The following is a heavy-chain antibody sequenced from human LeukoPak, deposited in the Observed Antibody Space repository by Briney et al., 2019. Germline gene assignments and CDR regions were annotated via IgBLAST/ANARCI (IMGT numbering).Heavy chain of an antibody. J-gene: IGHJ5*02. Sequence: GGSLRLSCAASGFTFSNYWMSWVRQAPGKGLEWVANIKKDGSEKNVDSVKGRFTISRDNAENSLHLQMNSLRAEDTAVYYCVREGGSGWYSGWFDPWGQGTLVTVSS. CDR3: VREGGSGWYSGWFDP. CDR1: GFTFSNYW. CDR2: IKKDGSEK. D-gene: IGHD6-19*01. V-gene: IGHV3-7*01.